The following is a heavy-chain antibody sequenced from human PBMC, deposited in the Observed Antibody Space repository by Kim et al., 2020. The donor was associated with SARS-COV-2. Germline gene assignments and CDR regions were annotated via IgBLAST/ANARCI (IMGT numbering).Heavy chain of an antibody. CDR3: ATVLSKDSNY. V-gene: IGHV3-48*01. CDR2: TI. D-gene: IGHD2-15*01. Sequence: TIYYAASVKGRFTNARDKAENSLFLQMNGLRAEDTALYYCATVLSKDSNYWGQGTLVIVSS. J-gene: IGHJ4*02.